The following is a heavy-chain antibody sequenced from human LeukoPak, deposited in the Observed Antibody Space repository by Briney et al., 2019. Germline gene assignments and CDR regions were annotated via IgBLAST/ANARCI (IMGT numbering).Heavy chain of an antibody. V-gene: IGHV4-39*07. J-gene: IGHJ4*02. CDR3: AGDLGSSATG. CDR2: IYYSGST. Sequence: SETLSLTCTVSGGSISSSSYYWGWIRQPPGKGLEWIGSIYYSGSTYYNPSLKSRVTISVDTSKNQFSLKLSSVTAPDTAVYYCAGDLGSSATGWGQGTLVTVSS. D-gene: IGHD6-6*01. CDR1: GGSISSSSYY.